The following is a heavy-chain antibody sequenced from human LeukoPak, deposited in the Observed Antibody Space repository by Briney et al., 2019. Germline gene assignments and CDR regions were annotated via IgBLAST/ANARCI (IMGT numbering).Heavy chain of an antibody. V-gene: IGHV3-30-3*01. J-gene: IGHJ4*02. CDR1: GFTFSSYA. CDR2: ISYDGSNK. D-gene: IGHD3-22*01. CDR3: ARGYYYDSSGYEKEDY. Sequence: PGRSLRLSCAASGFTFSSYAMHWVRQAPGKGLEWVAVISYDGSNKYYADSVKGRFTISRDNSKNTLYLQMNSLRAEDTAVYYCARGYYYDSSGYEKEDYWGQGTLVTVSS.